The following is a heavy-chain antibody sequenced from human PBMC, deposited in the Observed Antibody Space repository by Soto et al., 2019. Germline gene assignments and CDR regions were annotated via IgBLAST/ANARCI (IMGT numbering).Heavy chain of an antibody. CDR2: IYPGDSDT. CDR3: ARRGIAVDLGYYYGMDV. Sequence: PVESLKISCKGSGYSFTSYWIGWVRQMPGKGLEWMGIIYPGDSDTRYSPSFQGQVTISADKSISTAYLQWSSLKASDTAMYYCARRGIAVDLGYYYGMDVWGQGTTVTVSS. CDR1: GYSFTSYW. V-gene: IGHV5-51*01. D-gene: IGHD6-19*01. J-gene: IGHJ6*02.